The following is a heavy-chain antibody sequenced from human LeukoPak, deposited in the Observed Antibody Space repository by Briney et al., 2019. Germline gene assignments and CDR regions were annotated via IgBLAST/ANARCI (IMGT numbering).Heavy chain of an antibody. Sequence: SVKVSCKASGGTFSSYAISWVRQAPGQGLGWMGGIIPIFGTANYAQKFQGRVTITADESTSTAYMELSSLRSEDTAVYYCARDRGYSSSWSDYWGQGTLVTVSS. V-gene: IGHV1-69*13. CDR3: ARDRGYSSSWSDY. D-gene: IGHD6-13*01. CDR2: IIPIFGTA. J-gene: IGHJ4*02. CDR1: GGTFSSYA.